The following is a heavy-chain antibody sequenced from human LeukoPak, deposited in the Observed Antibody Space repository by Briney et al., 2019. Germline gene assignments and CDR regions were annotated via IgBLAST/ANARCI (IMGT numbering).Heavy chain of an antibody. Sequence: ASVKVSCKASGYAFTGYYMHWVRQAPGQGLEWMGWINPNSGGTNYAQKFQGRVTMTRDTSISTAYMELSRLRSDDTAVYYCARSRGGDGYNHDYWGQGTLVTVSS. V-gene: IGHV1-2*02. CDR1: GYAFTGYY. D-gene: IGHD5-24*01. CDR3: ARSRGGDGYNHDY. J-gene: IGHJ4*02. CDR2: INPNSGGT.